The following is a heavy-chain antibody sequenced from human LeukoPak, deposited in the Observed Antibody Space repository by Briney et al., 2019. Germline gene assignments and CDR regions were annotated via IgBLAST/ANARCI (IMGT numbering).Heavy chain of an antibody. CDR2: ISGSGGST. D-gene: IGHD3-16*02. V-gene: IGHV3-23*01. CDR1: GFTFSSYA. Sequence: GGSLRLSCAASGFTFSSYAMSWVRQAPGKGLEWVSAISGSGGSTYYADSAKGRFTISRDNSKNTLYLQMNSLRAEDTAVYYCAKDLGIDYVWGSYRPDYWGQGTLVTVSS. J-gene: IGHJ4*02. CDR3: AKDLGIDYVWGSYRPDY.